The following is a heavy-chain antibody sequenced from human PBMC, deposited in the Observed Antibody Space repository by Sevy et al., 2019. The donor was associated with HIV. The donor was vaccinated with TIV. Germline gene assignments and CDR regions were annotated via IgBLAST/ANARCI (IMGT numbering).Heavy chain of an antibody. J-gene: IGHJ4*02. CDR3: ARGDISGWSDY. Sequence: ASVKVSCKASGYTLTSYGISWVRQAPGQGLEWMGWISANNGNTNYAQKLQGRVTMTTDTSTSTAYMELSSLRSDDTAVYYCARGDISGWSDYWGQGPLVTVSS. CDR1: GYTLTSYG. D-gene: IGHD6-19*01. V-gene: IGHV1-18*01. CDR2: ISANNGNT.